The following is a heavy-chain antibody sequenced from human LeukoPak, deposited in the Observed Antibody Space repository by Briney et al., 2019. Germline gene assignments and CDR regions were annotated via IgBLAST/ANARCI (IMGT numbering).Heavy chain of an antibody. CDR2: IIPIFDTP. V-gene: IGHV1-69*13. J-gene: IGHJ4*02. Sequence: SVKVSCKASGGTFSSYAISWVRQAPGQGLEWMGGIIPIFDTPNYAQKFQGRVTITADESTSTAYMELSSLRSDDTAVYYCARSYYDILTGYYSYFDYWGQGTLVTVSS. CDR1: GGTFSSYA. CDR3: ARSYYDILTGYYSYFDY. D-gene: IGHD3-9*01.